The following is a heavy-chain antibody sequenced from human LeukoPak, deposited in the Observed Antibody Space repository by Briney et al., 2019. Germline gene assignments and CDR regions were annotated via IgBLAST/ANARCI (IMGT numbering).Heavy chain of an antibody. D-gene: IGHD6-13*01. CDR1: GYLFTSYW. V-gene: IGHV5-51*01. CDR2: IYPGDSDT. CDR3: ARLTRWNSREDY. J-gene: IGHJ4*02. Sequence: GESLQISCQGSGYLFTSYWIGWVRQMPGKGLEWMGIIYPGDSDTRYSPSFQGQVTISADKSISTAYLQWSSLKASDTAMYYCARLTRWNSREDYWGQGTLVTVSS.